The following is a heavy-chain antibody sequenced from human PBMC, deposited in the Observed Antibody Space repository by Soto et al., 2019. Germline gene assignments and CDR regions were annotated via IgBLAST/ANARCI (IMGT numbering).Heavy chain of an antibody. CDR2: ISAHNGNT. J-gene: IGHJ4*02. D-gene: IGHD1-1*01. V-gene: IGHV1-18*01. CDR3: ARGRYGDY. CDR1: GYIFTTYG. Sequence: QVHLVQSGAEVKKPGASVKVSCKGSGYIFTTYGITWVRQAPGQGLEWMGWISAHNGNTNYAQKLQGRVTVTRDTXTSTXXMELRNLRSDDTAVYYCARGRYGDYWGQGALVTVSS.